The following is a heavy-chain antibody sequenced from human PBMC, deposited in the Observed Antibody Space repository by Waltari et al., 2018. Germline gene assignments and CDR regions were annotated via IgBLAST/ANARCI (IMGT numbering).Heavy chain of an antibody. V-gene: IGHV1-69*12. CDR1: GGTFSSSA. Sequence: QVQLVQSGAEVKKPGYSVKVSCKASGGTFSSSAISWVRQAPGQGLEWMGGIIPIFGPANYAQKFQGRVTITADESTSTADMELSSLRSEDTAVYYCAGGDYSGTYYSYYYYMDVWGKGTTVTISS. CDR3: AGGDYSGTYYSYYYYMDV. CDR2: IIPIFGPA. D-gene: IGHD1-26*01. J-gene: IGHJ6*03.